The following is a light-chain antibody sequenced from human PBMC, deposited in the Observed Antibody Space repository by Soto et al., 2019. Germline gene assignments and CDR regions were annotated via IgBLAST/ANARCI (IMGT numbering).Light chain of an antibody. CDR2: LNSDGSH. Sequence: QSVLTQSPSASASLGASVKLTCTLNIGHTTFAIAWHQQQPQKGPRYLMTLNSDGSHTKGDGIPDRFSGSSSGAERYLIISSLQSEDEADYFCQTWGTGIQVFGGGTQLTVL. CDR1: IGHTTFA. CDR3: QTWGTGIQV. J-gene: IGLJ3*02. V-gene: IGLV4-69*01.